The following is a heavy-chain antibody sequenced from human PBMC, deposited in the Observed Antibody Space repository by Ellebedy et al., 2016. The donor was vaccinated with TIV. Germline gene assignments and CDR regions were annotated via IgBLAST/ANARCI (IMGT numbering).Heavy chain of an antibody. D-gene: IGHD3-22*01. CDR2: ISSSSSTI. Sequence: GGSLRLXCAASGFSVSKNYMNWVRQAPGKGLEWVSYISSSSSTIYYADSVKGRFTISRDNAKNSLYLQMNSLRDEDTALYYCARELLLVYWGQGTLVTVSS. V-gene: IGHV3-48*02. CDR3: ARELLLVY. J-gene: IGHJ4*02. CDR1: GFSVSKNY.